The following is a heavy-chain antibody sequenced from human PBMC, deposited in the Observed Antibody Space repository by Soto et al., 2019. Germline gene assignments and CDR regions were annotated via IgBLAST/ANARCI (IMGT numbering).Heavy chain of an antibody. V-gene: IGHV3-74*01. D-gene: IGHD6-6*01. J-gene: IGHJ6*02. CDR3: ARVRGFSSSSPMDV. CDR2: INSDGSTT. CDR1: GFTFRSYW. Sequence: PGGSLRLSCAASGFTFRSYWMHWVRQAPGKGLVWVSRINSDGSTTSYADSVKGRFTISRDNAKNTLYLQMNSLRVEDTAIYYCARVRGFSSSSPMDVWGQGTTVTVSS.